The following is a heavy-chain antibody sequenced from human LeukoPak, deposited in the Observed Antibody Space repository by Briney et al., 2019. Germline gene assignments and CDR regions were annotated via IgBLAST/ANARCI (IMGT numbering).Heavy chain of an antibody. CDR1: GGSISSGGYC. J-gene: IGHJ4*02. CDR2: IYYSGST. Sequence: SETLSLTCTVSGGSISSGGYCWSWIRHHRGKGREWIGYIYYSGSTYYNPSLTSRVTISVDTSKNQFSLKLSSVTAADTAVYYCARGHPSLDYCSGGSCSNYFDCWGQGTLVTVSS. D-gene: IGHD2-15*01. V-gene: IGHV4-31*03. CDR3: ARGHPSLDYCSGGSCSNYFDC.